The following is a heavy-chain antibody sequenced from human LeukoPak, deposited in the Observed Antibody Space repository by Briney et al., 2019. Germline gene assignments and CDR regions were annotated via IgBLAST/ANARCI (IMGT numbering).Heavy chain of an antibody. CDR3: ARVKKEYYYYGMDV. V-gene: IGHV4-59*01. CDR1: GGSISSYY. J-gene: IGHJ6*02. CDR2: IYYSGST. Sequence: PSETLSLTCTVSGGSISSYYWSWIRQPPGKGLEWIGYIYYSGSTNYNPSLKSRVTISVATSKNQFSLKLSSVTAADTAVYYCARVKKEYYYYGMDVWGQGTTVTVSS.